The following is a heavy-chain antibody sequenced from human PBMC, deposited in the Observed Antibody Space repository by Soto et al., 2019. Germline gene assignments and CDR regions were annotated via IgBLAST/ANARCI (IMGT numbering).Heavy chain of an antibody. V-gene: IGHV4-39*01. CDR3: ARRYGSAIDF. CDR1: GGSITSSSYY. CDR2: IYYSGST. D-gene: IGHD1-26*01. J-gene: IGHJ4*02. Sequence: SETLSLTSTVSGGSITSSSYYWGWIRQPPGKGLEWIGTIYYSGSTYYNPSLKSRVTISVDTSKNQFSLNLSSVTAADTAVYYCARRYGSAIDFWGQGTLVTVSS.